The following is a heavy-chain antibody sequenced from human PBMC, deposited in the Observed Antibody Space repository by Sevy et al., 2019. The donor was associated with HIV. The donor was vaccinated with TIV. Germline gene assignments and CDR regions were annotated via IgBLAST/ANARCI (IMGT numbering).Heavy chain of an antibody. J-gene: IGHJ3*02. Sequence: SETLSLTCTVSGGSISSYYWSWIRQPPGKGLEWIGYIYYSGSTNYNPSLKSRVTIPVDTSKNQFSLKLSSVTAADTAVYYCARAYDSSGYYVRDDAFDIWGQGTMVTVSS. D-gene: IGHD3-22*01. V-gene: IGHV4-59*01. CDR1: GGSISSYY. CDR2: IYYSGST. CDR3: ARAYDSSGYYVRDDAFDI.